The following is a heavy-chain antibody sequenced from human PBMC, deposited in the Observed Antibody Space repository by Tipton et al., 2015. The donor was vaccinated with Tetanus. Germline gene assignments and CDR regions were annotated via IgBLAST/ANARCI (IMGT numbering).Heavy chain of an antibody. J-gene: IGHJ6*02. D-gene: IGHD6-13*01. CDR1: GFTFSDFY. CDR3: AKDNGGYSSSWRYGMDV. CDR2: IQQDGSEK. Sequence: SLRLSCAASGFTFSDFYMSWVRQTPGKGLEWVANIQQDGSEKYYVDSVKGRFTISRDNAKNSVYLQMNSLRAEDTALYYCAKDNGGYSSSWRYGMDVWVQGTTVTVSS. V-gene: IGHV3-7*03.